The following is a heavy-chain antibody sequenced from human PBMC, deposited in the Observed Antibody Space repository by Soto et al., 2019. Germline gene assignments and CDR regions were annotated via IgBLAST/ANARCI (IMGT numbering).Heavy chain of an antibody. CDR3: ARRGSGSYYDY. CDR1: GFTFSSYA. V-gene: IGHV3-23*01. CDR2: ISGSGGST. D-gene: IGHD1-26*01. J-gene: IGHJ4*02. Sequence: EVQLLESGGGLVQPGGSLRLSCAASGFTFSSYAMRWVRQAPVKGLEWVSAISGSGGSTYYADSVKGRFTISRDNSRSTLDLQMNSLRAEDTAVYYCARRGSGSYYDYWGQGTLVNVSS.